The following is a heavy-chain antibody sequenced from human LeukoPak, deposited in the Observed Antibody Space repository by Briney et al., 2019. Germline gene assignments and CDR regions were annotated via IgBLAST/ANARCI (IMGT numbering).Heavy chain of an antibody. CDR1: GFTFSSYG. CDR2: IRYDGSNK. J-gene: IGHJ6*03. CDR3: AKAGECSSTSCPQFHYYYYMDV. Sequence: GGSLRLSCAASGFTFSSYGMHWVRQAPGKGLEWVAFIRYDGSNKYYADSVKGRFTISRDNSKNTLYLQMNSLRAEDTAVYYCAKAGECSSTSCPQFHYYYYMDVWGKGTTVTVSS. D-gene: IGHD2-2*01. V-gene: IGHV3-30*02.